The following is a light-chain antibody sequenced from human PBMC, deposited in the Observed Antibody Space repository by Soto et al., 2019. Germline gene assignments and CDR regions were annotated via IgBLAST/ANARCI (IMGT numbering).Light chain of an antibody. CDR3: SSYTSSSTFLVV. Sequence: QSALTQPASVSGSPGQSITISCTGTSSDVGGYNYVSWYQQHPGKAPKLMIYDVSNRPSGVSNRFSGSKSGNTASLTISGLHAEDEADYYCSSYTSSSTFLVVFGGGTKLTVL. CDR2: DVS. J-gene: IGLJ2*01. V-gene: IGLV2-14*01. CDR1: SSDVGGYNY.